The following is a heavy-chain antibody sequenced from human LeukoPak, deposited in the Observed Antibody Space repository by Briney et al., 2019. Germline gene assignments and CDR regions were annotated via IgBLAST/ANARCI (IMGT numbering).Heavy chain of an antibody. CDR2: ISYDGSNK. J-gene: IGHJ4*02. V-gene: IGHV3-30*04. CDR3: AREPDYISYFDY. D-gene: IGHD4-4*01. Sequence: GRSLRLSCAASGFTFSSYAMHWVRQAPGKGLEWVAVISYDGSNKYYADSVKGRFTISRDNSKNTLYLQVNSLRAEDTAVYYCAREPDYISYFDYWGQGTLVTVSS. CDR1: GFTFSSYA.